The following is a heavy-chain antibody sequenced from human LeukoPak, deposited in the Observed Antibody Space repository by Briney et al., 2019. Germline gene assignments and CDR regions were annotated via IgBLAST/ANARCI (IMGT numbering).Heavy chain of an antibody. CDR1: GYTFTSYG. J-gene: IGHJ2*01. Sequence: ASVKVSCKAPGYTFTSYGISWVRQAPGQGLEWMGWISAYNGNTNYAQKLQGRVTMTTDTSTSTAYMELRSLRSDDTAVYYCARGSYGRTYWYLDLWGRGTLVTVSS. CDR3: ARGSYGRTYWYLDL. D-gene: IGHD3-10*01. V-gene: IGHV1-18*01. CDR2: ISAYNGNT.